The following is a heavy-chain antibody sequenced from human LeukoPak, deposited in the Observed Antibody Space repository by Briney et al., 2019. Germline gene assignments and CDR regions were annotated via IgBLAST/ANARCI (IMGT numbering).Heavy chain of an antibody. CDR2: ISAYNGNT. J-gene: IGHJ4*02. CDR1: GYTFTSYG. CDR3: ARDQNYFDTTAYYGMDC. V-gene: IGHV1-18*01. Sequence: GASVKVSCKASGYTFTSYGISWVRQAPGQGLEWMGWISAYNGNTNYAQKFQGTVTMTRDTSTSTAYMELSRLRSDDTAVYYCARDQNYFDTTAYYGMDCWGQGTLVTVSS. D-gene: IGHD3-22*01.